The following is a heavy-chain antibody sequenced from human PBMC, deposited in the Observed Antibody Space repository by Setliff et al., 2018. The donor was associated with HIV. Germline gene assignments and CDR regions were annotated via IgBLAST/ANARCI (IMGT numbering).Heavy chain of an antibody. CDR1: GESFSGHH. D-gene: IGHD3-22*01. J-gene: IGHJ3*02. Sequence: PSETLSLTCAACGESFSGHHYSWIRQSPGKGLEWIGKINHSGNINYNPSLKSRVPISIDTFWGSVTAADTAVYYCARSLVPSGYYYGRHAFDIWGQGTKVTVSS. CDR3: ARSLVPSGYYYGRHAFDI. CDR2: INHSGNI. V-gene: IGHV4-34*01.